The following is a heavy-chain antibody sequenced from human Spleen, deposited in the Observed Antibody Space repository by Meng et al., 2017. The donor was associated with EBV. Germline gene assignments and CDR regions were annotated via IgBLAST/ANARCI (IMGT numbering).Heavy chain of an antibody. J-gene: IGHJ5*02. D-gene: IGHD3-10*01. CDR3: ARLEGDGTGSYFVT. V-gene: IGHV4-39*01. CDR1: RGSITISSFY. Sequence: ESGPGLERPSGNRSVTCIVSRGSITISSFYCGWVRQPPGKGLEWIGSLYYNGSTFYSLSLNRRVTISADTSRRQFSLKFNSVTPADTAVYFCARLEGDGTGSYFVTWGQGTLVTVPS. CDR2: LYYNGST.